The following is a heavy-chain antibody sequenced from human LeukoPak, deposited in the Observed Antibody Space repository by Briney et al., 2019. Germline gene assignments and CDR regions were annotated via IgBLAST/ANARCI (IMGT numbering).Heavy chain of an antibody. D-gene: IGHD5/OR15-5a*01. J-gene: IGHJ4*02. CDR3: ASDQVSGVFDY. Sequence: GGSLRLSCAGSGFTFSDFYMNWIRQAPGKGLEWLAYTSPSGSYTTCTDSVKGRFVISRDNTKNSVSLHMNTLTADDTAVYFCASDQVSGVFDYWGQGARVTVSS. CDR2: TSPSGSYT. CDR1: GFTFSDFY. V-gene: IGHV3-11*05.